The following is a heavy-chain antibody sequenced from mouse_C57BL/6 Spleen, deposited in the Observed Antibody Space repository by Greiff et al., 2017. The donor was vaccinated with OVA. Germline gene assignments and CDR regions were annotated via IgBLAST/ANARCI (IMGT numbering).Heavy chain of an antibody. V-gene: IGHV5-6*02. CDR2: ISSGGSYT. CDR3: ARQDYYGSSYRYAMDY. CDR1: GFTFSSYG. J-gene: IGHJ4*01. Sequence: DVKLVESGGDLVKPGGSLKLSCAASGFTFSSYGMSWVRQTPDKRLEWVATISSGGSYTYYPDSVKGRFTISRDNAKNTLYLQMSSLKSEDTAMYYCARQDYYGSSYRYAMDYWGQGTSVTVSS. D-gene: IGHD1-1*01.